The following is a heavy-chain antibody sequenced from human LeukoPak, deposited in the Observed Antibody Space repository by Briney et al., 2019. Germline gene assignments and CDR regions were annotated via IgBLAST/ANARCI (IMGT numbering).Heavy chain of an antibody. V-gene: IGHV3-30*02. CDR3: AKVRGLGYCSGGSCLIDY. D-gene: IGHD2-15*01. J-gene: IGHJ4*02. CDR2: IRYDGSNK. CDR1: GFTFSSYG. Sequence: QPGGSLRLSCAASGFTFSSYGMHWVRQAPGKGLEWVAFIRYDGSNKYYADSVKGRFTISKDNSKNTLDLKMNSLRAEDTAVYYCAKVRGLGYCSGGSCLIDYWGQGTLVTVSS.